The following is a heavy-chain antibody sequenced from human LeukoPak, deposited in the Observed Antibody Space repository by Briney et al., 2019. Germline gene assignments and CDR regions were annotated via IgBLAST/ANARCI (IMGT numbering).Heavy chain of an antibody. CDR3: ARGRGSSGWPYFDY. CDR1: GASVSSGSYY. J-gene: IGHJ4*02. V-gene: IGHV4-61*01. Sequence: SETLSLTCAVSGASVSSGSYYWSWIRQPPGKELEWIGYIYYSGSTNYNPSLKSRVTISIDTSKNQFSLKLSSVTAADTAVYYCARGRGSSGWPYFDYWGQGTLVTVSS. CDR2: IYYSGST. D-gene: IGHD6-19*01.